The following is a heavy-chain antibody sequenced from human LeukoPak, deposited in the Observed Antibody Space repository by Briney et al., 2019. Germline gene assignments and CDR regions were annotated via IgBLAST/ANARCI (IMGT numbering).Heavy chain of an antibody. CDR1: GFTFSTYA. D-gene: IGHD5-18*01. J-gene: IGHJ4*02. Sequence: GGSLRLSCAASGFTFSTYAMSWVRQAPGKGLEWVSAISGSGDITYLADSVKGRFTISRDNSKNSLYLQMNSLRAGDTAVYYCARGCGRDTNCFDYWGQGTLVTVSS. V-gene: IGHV3-23*01. CDR2: ISGSGDIT. CDR3: ARGCGRDTNCFDY.